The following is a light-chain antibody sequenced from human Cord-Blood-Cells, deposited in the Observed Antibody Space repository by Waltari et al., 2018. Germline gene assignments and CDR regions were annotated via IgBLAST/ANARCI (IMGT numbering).Light chain of an antibody. Sequence: QSALTQPTSVSGSPGQSITISCTGTSSDDGGYNYVSWYQQHPGKAPKLMMYEVSNRPSGISNRLPGSKSGNTASLTSSWLQAEDEADYYCSSYTSSSTLVFGTGTKVTVL. CDR3: SSYTSSSTLV. CDR1: SSDDGGYNY. CDR2: EVS. J-gene: IGLJ1*01. V-gene: IGLV2-14*01.